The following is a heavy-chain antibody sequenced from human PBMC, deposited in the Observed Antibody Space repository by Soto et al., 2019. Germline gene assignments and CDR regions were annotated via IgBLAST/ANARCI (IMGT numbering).Heavy chain of an antibody. CDR3: ARRDGVIRSWYFGPFDY. D-gene: IGHD6-13*01. J-gene: IGHJ4*02. V-gene: IGHV4-39*01. CDR1: GGSISSYY. CDR2: VYYSGST. Sequence: SETLSLTCTVSGGSISSYYWGWIRQPPGKGLEWIGSVYYSGSTYYNPSLKSRVTISVDTSKNQFSLKLSSVTAADTAVYYCARRDGVIRSWYFGPFDYWGQGILVTVSS.